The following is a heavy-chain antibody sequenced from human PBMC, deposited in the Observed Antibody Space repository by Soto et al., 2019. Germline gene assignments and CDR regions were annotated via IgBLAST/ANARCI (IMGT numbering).Heavy chain of an antibody. V-gene: IGHV4-31*03. Sequence: SETLSLTCTVSGGSISSGGYYWSWIRQHPEKGLEWSGYIYYTGNTYYNASLKSRDTISADTSNNQFPRKLSSVTAAYTAVYYCAWVGISSSDAFDIWGQGTTVTVSS. CDR2: IYYTGNT. J-gene: IGHJ3*02. D-gene: IGHD6-6*01. CDR3: AWVGISSSDAFDI. CDR1: GGSISSGGYY.